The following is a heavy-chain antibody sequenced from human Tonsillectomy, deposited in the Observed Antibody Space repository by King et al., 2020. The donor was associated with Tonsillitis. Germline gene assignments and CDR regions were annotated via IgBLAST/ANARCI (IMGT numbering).Heavy chain of an antibody. V-gene: IGHV4-31*01. D-gene: IGHD5-24*01. CDR1: GASITSDGFC. CDR2: IFYIGIT. CDR3: ARGDRYYFDY. J-gene: IGHJ4*02. Sequence: VQLQESGPGLVKPSQTLSLTCTVSGASITSDGFCWNWIRHHPGKGLEWIGYIFYIGITYYNPSLKTLVSLSVDTSKNQFSLKLNSVTAADTAVYYCARGDRYYFDYWGQGTLVAVSS.